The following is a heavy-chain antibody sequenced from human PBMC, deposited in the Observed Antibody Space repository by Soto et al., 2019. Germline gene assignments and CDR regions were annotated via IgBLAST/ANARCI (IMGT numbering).Heavy chain of an antibody. J-gene: IGHJ4*02. CDR1: GYRFTTYW. D-gene: IGHD2-2*01. CDR3: ARYYCSGTTCYEFDY. Sequence: PGESLKISCKGSGYRFTTYWIGWVRQMPGKGLEWMGIIYPGDSDTRYSPSFQGQVTISADKSINTAYLQWSSLKASDTAMYYCARYYCSGTTCYEFDYWGQGTQVTVSS. CDR2: IYPGDSDT. V-gene: IGHV5-51*01.